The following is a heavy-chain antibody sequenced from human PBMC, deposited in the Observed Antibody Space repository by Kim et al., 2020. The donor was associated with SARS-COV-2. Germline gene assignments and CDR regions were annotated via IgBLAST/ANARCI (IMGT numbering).Heavy chain of an antibody. J-gene: IGHJ5*02. D-gene: IGHD4-17*01. CDR1: GGSISSYY. V-gene: IGHV4-59*13. CDR3: ARAYGDYGALWFDP. Sequence: SETLSLTCTVSGGSISSYYWSWIRQPPGKGLEWIGYIYYSGSNNYNPSLKSRVTISVDTSKNQFSLKLSSVTAADTAVYYCARAYGDYGALWFDPWGQGTLVTVSS. CDR2: IYYSGSN.